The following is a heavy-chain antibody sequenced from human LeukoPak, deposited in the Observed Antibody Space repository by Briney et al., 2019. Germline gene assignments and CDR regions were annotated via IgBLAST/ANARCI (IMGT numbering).Heavy chain of an antibody. CDR1: GFTFSSYG. CDR2: ISGSGGST. V-gene: IGHV3-23*01. Sequence: GGSLRLSCAASGFTFSSYGMSWVRQAPGKGLEWVSGISGSGGSTYYADSVKGRFTISRDNAKNSLYLQMNSLRAEDTAVYYCAAKWLLRRYWGQGTLVTVSS. D-gene: IGHD3-22*01. J-gene: IGHJ4*02. CDR3: AAKWLLRRY.